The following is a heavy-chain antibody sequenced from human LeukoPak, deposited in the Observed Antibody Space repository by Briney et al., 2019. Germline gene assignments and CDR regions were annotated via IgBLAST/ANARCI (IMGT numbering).Heavy chain of an antibody. D-gene: IGHD5/OR15-5a*01. CDR3: VRPRKSKAFNI. Sequence: GGSLGLSCAVSGVTVTTNYMNWVRQAPGKGLEWVSLIYGVDNTYYADSVKGRFTISRDNSKNTLFLQMNSLRDDDTAVYYCVRPRKSKAFNIWGQGTMVTVSS. CDR1: GVTVTTNY. J-gene: IGHJ3*02. CDR2: IYGVDNT. V-gene: IGHV3-66*04.